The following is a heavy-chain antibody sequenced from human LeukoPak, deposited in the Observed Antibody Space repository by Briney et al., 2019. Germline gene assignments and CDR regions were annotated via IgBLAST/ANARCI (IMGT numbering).Heavy chain of an antibody. D-gene: IGHD6-19*01. V-gene: IGHV3-30*04. CDR2: ISYDGSNK. CDR1: GFTFSSYA. Sequence: GGSLRLSCAASGFTFSSYAMHWVRQAPGKGLEWVAVISYDGSNKYYADSVKGRFTISRDNSKNTLYLQMNSLRAEDTAVYYCARVLGGVSSGWGDYWGQGTLVTVSS. CDR3: ARVLGGVSSGWGDY. J-gene: IGHJ4*02.